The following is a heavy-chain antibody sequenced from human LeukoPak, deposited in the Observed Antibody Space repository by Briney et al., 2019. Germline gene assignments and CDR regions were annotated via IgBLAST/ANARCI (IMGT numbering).Heavy chain of an antibody. V-gene: IGHV4-39*07. J-gene: IGHJ3*02. Sequence: SETLSLTCTVSGGSISSSSYYWGWIRQPPGKGLEWIGSIYYSRSTYYNPSLKSRVTISVDTSKNQFSLKLSSVTAADTAVYYCARGRRWLPNRGAFDIWGQGTMVTVSS. CDR3: ARGRRWLPNRGAFDI. CDR2: IYYSRST. CDR1: GGSISSSSYY. D-gene: IGHD5-24*01.